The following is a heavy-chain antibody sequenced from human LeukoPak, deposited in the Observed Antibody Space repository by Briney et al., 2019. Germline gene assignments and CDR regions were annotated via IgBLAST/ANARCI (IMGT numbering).Heavy chain of an antibody. J-gene: IGHJ6*02. CDR1: GGTFSSYA. CDR2: IIPIFGTA. V-gene: IGHV1-69*13. Sequence: SVKVSCKASGGTFSSYAISWVRQAPGQGLEWMGGIIPIFGTANYAQKFQGRVTITADESTSTAYMELSSLRSEDTAVYYCATLRLLEWPPHYYYYYGMDVWGQGTTVTVSS. CDR3: ATLRLLEWPPHYYYYYGMDV. D-gene: IGHD3-3*01.